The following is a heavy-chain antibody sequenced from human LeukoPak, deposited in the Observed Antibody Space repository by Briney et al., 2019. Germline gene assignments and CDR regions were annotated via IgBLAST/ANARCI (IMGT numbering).Heavy chain of an antibody. CDR1: GYTFTSYD. J-gene: IGHJ6*03. CDR3: GGGPGISSDYNYYYRDV. CDR2: MNPNSCNT. V-gene: IGHV1-8*03. Sequence: GASVKVSCKASGYTFTSYDIDWVRPATGQGLGWMGWMNPNSCNTGYAQKSQGRVTITRNTSISTAYMELSSRRSEDTAVYYWGGGPGISSDYNYYYRDVWGKGTTVTVSS. D-gene: IGHD6-6*01.